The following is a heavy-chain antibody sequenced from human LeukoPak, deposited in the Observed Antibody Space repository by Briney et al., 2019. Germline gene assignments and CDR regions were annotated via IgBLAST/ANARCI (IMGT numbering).Heavy chain of an antibody. CDR3: ARDPYSGGYGAYYYYYMDL. V-gene: IGHV3-21*01. CDR2: ITSTSTYI. Sequence: GGSLRLSCAVSGFTFSTYNMNWVRHAPGKGLEWVSSITSTSTYIYYADSVKGRFTISRDNAKNSLYLQMNGLRVEDTAVYYCARDPYSGGYGAYYYYYMDLWGKGTTVTISS. J-gene: IGHJ6*03. CDR1: GFTFSTYN. D-gene: IGHD1-26*01.